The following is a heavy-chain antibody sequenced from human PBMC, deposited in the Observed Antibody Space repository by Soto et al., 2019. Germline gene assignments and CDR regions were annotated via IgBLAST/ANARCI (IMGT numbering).Heavy chain of an antibody. D-gene: IGHD6-13*01. CDR3: ARGVDAGLDY. Sequence: QVQLVQSGAEVKKPGASVKVSCKASGYTFTSYDINWVRQATGQGLEWMGWMSPQSGNTGYAQNFQGRVIMTRDTSINTAYLALSSLRSEDTAVYYCARGVDAGLDYWGQGALVTVSS. V-gene: IGHV1-8*01. J-gene: IGHJ4*02. CDR2: MSPQSGNT. CDR1: GYTFTSYD.